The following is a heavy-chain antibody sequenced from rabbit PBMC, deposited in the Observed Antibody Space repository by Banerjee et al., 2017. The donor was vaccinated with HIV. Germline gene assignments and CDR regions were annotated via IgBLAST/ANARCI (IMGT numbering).Heavy chain of an antibody. Sequence: QEQLEESGGDLVKPEGSLTITCTAPGFSFSNKYVMCWVRQAPGKGLEWIGCINSSSRNVVYASWATGRFTISKTSSTTVTLQVTSLTAADTATYFCARTAGSGVGYGAYYYGMDLWGPGTLVTVS. CDR2: INSSSRNV. V-gene: IGHV1S45*01. J-gene: IGHJ6*01. CDR3: ARTAGSGVGYGAYYYGMDL. CDR1: GFSFSNKYV. D-gene: IGHD6-1*01.